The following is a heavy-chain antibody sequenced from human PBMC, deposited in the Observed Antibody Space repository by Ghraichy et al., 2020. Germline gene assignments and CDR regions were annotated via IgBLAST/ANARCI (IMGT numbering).Heavy chain of an antibody. CDR1: GFTFSSYG. CDR3: AKSLGDYGVLYYFDY. CDR2: ISYDGSNK. Sequence: GGSLRLSCAASGFTFSSYGMHWVRQAPGKGLEWVAVISYDGSNKYYADSVKGRFTISRDNSKNTLYLQMNSLRAEDTAVYYCAKSLGDYGVLYYFDYWGQGTLVTVSS. D-gene: IGHD4-17*01. J-gene: IGHJ4*02. V-gene: IGHV3-30*18.